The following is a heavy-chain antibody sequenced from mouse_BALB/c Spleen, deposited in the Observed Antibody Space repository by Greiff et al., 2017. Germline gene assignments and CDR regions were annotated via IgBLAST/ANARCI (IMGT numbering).Heavy chain of an antibody. CDR2: INSNGGST. J-gene: IGHJ2*01. V-gene: IGHV5-6-3*01. CDR3: ARKLGLDY. CDR1: GFTFSSYG. Sequence: DVQLVESGGGLVQPGGSLKLSCAASGFTFSSYGMSWVRQTPDKRLELVATINSNGGSTYYPDSVKGRFTISRDNAKNTLYLQMSSLKSEDTAMYYCARKLGLDYWGQGTTLTVSS. D-gene: IGHD4-1*01.